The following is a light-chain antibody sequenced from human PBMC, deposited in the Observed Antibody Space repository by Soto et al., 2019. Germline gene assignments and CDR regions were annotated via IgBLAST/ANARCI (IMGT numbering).Light chain of an antibody. CDR3: SSYTSSSTLV. J-gene: IGLJ1*01. CDR2: DVS. V-gene: IGLV2-14*01. Sequence: QSVLTQPAXVSGSPGQSITISCTGTSSDVGGYNYVSWYQQHPGKAPKLMIYDVSNRPSGVSNRFSGSRSGNTASLTISGLQAEDEADYYCSSYTSSSTLVFGTGTKVTVL. CDR1: SSDVGGYNY.